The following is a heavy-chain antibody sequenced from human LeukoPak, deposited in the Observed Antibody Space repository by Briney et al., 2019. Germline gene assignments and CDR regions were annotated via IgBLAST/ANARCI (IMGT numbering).Heavy chain of an antibody. V-gene: IGHV3-30*01. Sequence: PGGSLRLSCAASGFTFSTYAMHWLRQAPGKGLEWVAVVSYDDRHKYYADSVKGRFTISRDISRNTLFLQMDSLRVEDTAVYYCARGAIPYGYSGYDYLDYWGPGILVAVSS. CDR3: ARGAIPYGYSGYDYLDY. CDR1: GFTFSTYA. D-gene: IGHD5-12*01. J-gene: IGHJ4*02. CDR2: VSYDDRHK.